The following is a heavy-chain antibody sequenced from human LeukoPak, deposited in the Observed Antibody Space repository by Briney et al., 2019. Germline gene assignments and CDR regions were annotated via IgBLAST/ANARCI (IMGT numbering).Heavy chain of an antibody. CDR1: GSTFRSYA. J-gene: IGHJ5*02. Sequence: QPGGSLRLSCAASGSTFRSYAMSWVRQAPGKGLEWVSAISGSGGSTYYADSVKGRFTISRDNSKNTLYLQMNSLRAEDTAVYYCAKDSQPLGGGSFDPWGQGTLVTVSS. V-gene: IGHV3-23*01. CDR3: AKDSQPLGGGSFDP. CDR2: ISGSGGST. D-gene: IGHD3-10*01.